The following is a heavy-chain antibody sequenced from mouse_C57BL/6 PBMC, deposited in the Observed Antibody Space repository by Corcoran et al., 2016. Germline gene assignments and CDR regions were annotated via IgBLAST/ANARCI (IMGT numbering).Heavy chain of an antibody. Sequence: DVQLQESGPGLVKPSQSLSLTCSVTGYSITSGYYWNWIRQFPGNKLEWMGYISYDGSNNYNPSLKNRISITRDTSKNQFFLKLNSVTTEDTATYYCARDQGYWYFDVWGTGTTVTVSS. V-gene: IGHV3-6*01. J-gene: IGHJ1*03. CDR2: ISYDGSN. CDR1: GYSITSGYY. CDR3: ARDQGYWYFDV.